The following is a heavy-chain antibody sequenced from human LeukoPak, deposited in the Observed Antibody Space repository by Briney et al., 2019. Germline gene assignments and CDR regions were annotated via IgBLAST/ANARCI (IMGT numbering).Heavy chain of an antibody. J-gene: IGHJ6*04. CDR2: ISSSGGTT. CDR1: GFTFNSYE. Sequence: PGESLRLSCAASGFTFNSYEMNWVRQAPGKGLEWVSYISSSGGTTYYADSMKGRFTISRDNAKNSLYLQMNSLKAEDTAVYYCAREPPHSGMDVWGKGTTVTVSS. CDR3: AREPPHSGMDV. D-gene: IGHD1-26*01. V-gene: IGHV3-48*03.